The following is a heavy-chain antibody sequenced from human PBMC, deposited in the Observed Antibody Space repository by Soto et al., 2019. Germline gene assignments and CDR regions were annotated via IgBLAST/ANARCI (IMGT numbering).Heavy chain of an antibody. Sequence: EVQLLESGGDLVQPGGSLRLSCAASGFSFRSYAMGWVRQAPGKGLDWVSSISAGGDGTYYADSVKGLFTISRDNSKNTVYLQMTSPSADDTAVYYCAGGGRYPYYWGPGTLVTVSS. J-gene: IGHJ4*02. D-gene: IGHD1-26*01. CDR3: AGGGRYPYY. V-gene: IGHV3-23*01. CDR2: ISAGGDGT. CDR1: GFSFRSYA.